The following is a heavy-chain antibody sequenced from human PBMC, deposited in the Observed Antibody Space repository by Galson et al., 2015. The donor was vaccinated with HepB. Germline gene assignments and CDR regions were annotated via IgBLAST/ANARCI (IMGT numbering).Heavy chain of an antibody. CDR1: GFTFSSYS. Sequence: SLRLSCAASGFTFSSYSMNWVRQAPGKGLEWVSSISSSSSYIYYADSVKGRFTISRDNAKNSLYLQMNSLRAEDTAVYYCARDLGRTGPYYDILTGHTYYGMDVWGQGTTVTVSS. D-gene: IGHD3-9*01. CDR3: ARDLGRTGPYYDILTGHTYYGMDV. V-gene: IGHV3-21*01. CDR2: ISSSSSYI. J-gene: IGHJ6*02.